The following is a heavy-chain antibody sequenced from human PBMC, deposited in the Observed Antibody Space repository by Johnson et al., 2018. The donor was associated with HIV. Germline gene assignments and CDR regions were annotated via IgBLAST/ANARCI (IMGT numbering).Heavy chain of an antibody. V-gene: IGHV3-30*02. CDR3: AKYDKLGVWYSDAWDV. J-gene: IGHJ3*01. CDR1: GFTFSSSG. D-gene: IGHD6-19*01. CDR2: LRYDGSTH. Sequence: QVQLVESGGGVVQPGGSLRLSCPAAGFTFSSSGMPWVRPAPGPGLWWVPFLRYDGSTHYLDTSLQGRFTMSRDNSKNTLYLHMKILRPEDTSIYYCAKYDKLGVWYSDAWDVWGQGTVVTVSS.